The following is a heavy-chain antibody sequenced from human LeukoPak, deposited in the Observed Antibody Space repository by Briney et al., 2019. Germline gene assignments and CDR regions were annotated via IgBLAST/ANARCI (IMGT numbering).Heavy chain of an antibody. D-gene: IGHD3-22*01. CDR3: ARLIDGSCSPDY. CDR2: LNPEDSDT. J-gene: IGHJ4*02. CDR1: AYSFTNYW. Sequence: GESLTISCQGYAYSFTNYWIGWVRHMPRRGLEWMGLLNPEDSDTRYTLHFQGQVTLSADKSIRAAYLQWRSLKAADTAMYYCARLIDGSCSPDYWGQGTLVTVSS. V-gene: IGHV5-51*01.